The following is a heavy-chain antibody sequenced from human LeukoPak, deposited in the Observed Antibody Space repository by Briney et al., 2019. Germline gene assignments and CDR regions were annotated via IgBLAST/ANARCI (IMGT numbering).Heavy chain of an antibody. Sequence: SQTLSLTCAISGGSISSGSYYWSWIRQPAGKGLEWIGRTSTSGSTNYNPSLKSRVTISVDTSKNQFSLKLSSLTAADTAVYYCASRRGRYDYWGQGTLVTVSS. V-gene: IGHV4-61*02. CDR3: ASRRGRYDY. D-gene: IGHD5-24*01. J-gene: IGHJ4*02. CDR2: TSTSGST. CDR1: GGSISSGSYY.